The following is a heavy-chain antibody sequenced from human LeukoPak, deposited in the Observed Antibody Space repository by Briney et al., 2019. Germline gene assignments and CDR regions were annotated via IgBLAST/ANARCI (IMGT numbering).Heavy chain of an antibody. Sequence: GGSLRLSCAASGFTFSSYGMSWVCQAPGKGLEWVSSISDDGRSTYYADSVKGRFTISKDNSKNTMYLQMNNLRAEDTAIYYCAKRVPYTSSSVYFDYWGQGTLVTVSS. CDR1: GFTFSSYG. CDR2: ISDDGRST. CDR3: AKRVPYTSSSVYFDY. J-gene: IGHJ4*02. V-gene: IGHV3-23*01. D-gene: IGHD6-6*01.